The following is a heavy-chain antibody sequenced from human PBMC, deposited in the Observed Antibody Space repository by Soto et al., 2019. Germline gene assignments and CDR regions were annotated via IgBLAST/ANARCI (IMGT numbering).Heavy chain of an antibody. CDR2: IYPTETT. CDR1: GGSIGSGGYS. V-gene: IGHV4-30-2*06. CDR3: ARAPPGPSPCCDL. Sequence: NPSETLSLTCPVAGGSIGSGGYSWSWIRQSPEEGLECIGCIYPTETTYYHPTLKSRVTISVDTSRNQFSLNLTSVTAADTAGYYCARAPPGPSPCCDLWGQGTTVTVSS. J-gene: IGHJ6*02. D-gene: IGHD3-10*01.